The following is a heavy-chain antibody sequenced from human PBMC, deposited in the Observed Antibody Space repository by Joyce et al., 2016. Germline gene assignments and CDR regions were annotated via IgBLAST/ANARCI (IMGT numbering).Heavy chain of an antibody. V-gene: IGHV3-21*01. Sequence: QLVESGGGVVKPGGSLRLSCEASGSTFSTSSMSWFRQAPGKGREWVAAISDNSYYIFHAETGRGRFTVSRDNAKKTLYLQMNSLRAEDSAVFYCARGGISYYYAMDVWGQGTTVTVSS. CDR3: ARGGISYYYAMDV. D-gene: IGHD3-16*01. J-gene: IGHJ6*02. CDR2: ISDNSYYI. CDR1: GSTFSTSS.